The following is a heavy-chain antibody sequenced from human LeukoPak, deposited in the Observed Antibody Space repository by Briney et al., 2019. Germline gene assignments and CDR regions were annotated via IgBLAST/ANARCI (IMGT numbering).Heavy chain of an antibody. V-gene: IGHV3-74*01. CDR2: INSDGNST. D-gene: IGHD2-2*01. CDR1: GFTFSSYW. CDR3: ARDPANYCSSTSCYERTYYFDY. J-gene: IGHJ4*02. Sequence: GGSLRLSCAASGFTFSSYWMHWVRQAPGKGLVWVSRINSDGNSTSYADSVKGRFTISRDNAKNTLYLQMNSLRAEDTAVYYCARDPANYCSSTSCYERTYYFDYWGQGSLVTVSS.